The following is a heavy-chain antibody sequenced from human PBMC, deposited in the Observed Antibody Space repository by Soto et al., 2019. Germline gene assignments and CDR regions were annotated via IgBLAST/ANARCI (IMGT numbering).Heavy chain of an antibody. D-gene: IGHD6-13*01. CDR2: INHSGST. J-gene: IGHJ5*02. CDR1: GGSFSGYY. V-gene: IGHV4-34*01. Sequence: PSETLSLTCAVYGGSFSGYYWSWIRQPPGKGLEWIGEINHSGSTNYNPSLKSRVTISVDTSKNQFSLKLSSVTAADTAVYYCARGGDIAAAGLYNWFDPWGQGTLVTVSS. CDR3: ARGGDIAAAGLYNWFDP.